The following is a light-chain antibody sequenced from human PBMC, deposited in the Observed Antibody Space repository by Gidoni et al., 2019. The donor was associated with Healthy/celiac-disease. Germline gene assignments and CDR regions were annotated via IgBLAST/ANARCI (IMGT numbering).Light chain of an antibody. CDR1: QGIRND. CDR3: LQDYNYPT. V-gene: IGKV1-6*01. Sequence: AIQMTQSPSSLSADVVDRVTITCRASQGIRNDLGWYQQKPGKAPKLLIYAASSLQSGVPSRFSGSGSGTDFTLTISSLQPEDFATYYCLQDYNYPTFGQGTKVEIK. CDR2: AAS. J-gene: IGKJ1*01.